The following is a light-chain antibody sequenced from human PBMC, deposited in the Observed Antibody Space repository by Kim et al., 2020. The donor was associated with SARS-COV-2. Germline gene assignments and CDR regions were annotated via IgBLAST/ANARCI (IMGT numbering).Light chain of an antibody. CDR1: QSIITH. CDR2: AAS. V-gene: IGKV1-39*01. Sequence: SASVGDRVTITCRASQSIITHLNWYQQIPGKAPKLLIYAASTVQSGVPSRFKGSGSGTEFTLTINNLQPEDFATYYCQQSYATPTFGPGTKVDIK. J-gene: IGKJ3*01. CDR3: QQSYATPT.